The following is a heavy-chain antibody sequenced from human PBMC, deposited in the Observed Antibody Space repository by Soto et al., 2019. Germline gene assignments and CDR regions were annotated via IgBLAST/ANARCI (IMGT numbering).Heavy chain of an antibody. Sequence: EVQLVESGGGLVQPGRSLRLSCAASGFTFDDYAMHWVRQAPGKGLEWVSGISWNSGSIGYADSVKGRFTISRDNAKNSLYLQMNSLRAEDTALYYCAKEVSVVAATWAYYYYYMDVWGKGTTVTVSS. D-gene: IGHD2-15*01. J-gene: IGHJ6*03. V-gene: IGHV3-9*01. CDR3: AKEVSVVAATWAYYYYYMDV. CDR2: ISWNSGSI. CDR1: GFTFDDYA.